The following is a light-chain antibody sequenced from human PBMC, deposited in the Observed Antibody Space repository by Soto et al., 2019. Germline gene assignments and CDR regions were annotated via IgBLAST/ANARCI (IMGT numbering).Light chain of an antibody. V-gene: IGKV1-5*01. CDR2: DAS. CDR1: QSTSSW. Sequence: DIQMTQSPSTLSASVGDRVTITCRASQSTSSWLAWYQQKPGKAPKLLIYDASSLESGVPSRFSGSGSGTEFTLTISSLQPGDFATYYCQQYNSYWTFGQGTKVDI. J-gene: IGKJ1*01. CDR3: QQYNSYWT.